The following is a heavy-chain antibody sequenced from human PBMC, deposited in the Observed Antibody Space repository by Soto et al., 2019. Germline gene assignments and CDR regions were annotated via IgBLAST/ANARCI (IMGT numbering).Heavy chain of an antibody. CDR3: AKDRPLYSSGWYSSFDY. J-gene: IGHJ4*02. V-gene: IGHV3-30*18. CDR2: ISYDGSNK. CDR1: GFTFSSYG. D-gene: IGHD6-19*01. Sequence: QVQLVESGGGVVQPGRSLRLSCAASGFTFSSYGMHWVRQAPGKGLEWVSVISYDGSNKYYADSVKGRFTISRDNSKNTLYLQMNSLRAEDTAVYYCAKDRPLYSSGWYSSFDYWGQGTLVTVSS.